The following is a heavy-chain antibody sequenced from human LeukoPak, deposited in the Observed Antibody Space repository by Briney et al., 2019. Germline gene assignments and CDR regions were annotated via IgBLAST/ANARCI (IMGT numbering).Heavy chain of an antibody. V-gene: IGHV4-30-4*08. CDR1: GGSISSYY. CDR3: ARGSIAARILPWFDP. CDR2: IYYSGST. J-gene: IGHJ5*02. D-gene: IGHD6-6*01. Sequence: PSETLSLTCTVSGGSISSYYWSWIRQPPGKGLEWIGYIYYSGSTYYNPSLKSRVTISVDTSKNQFSLKLSSVTAADTAVYYCARGSIAARILPWFDPWGQGTLVTVSS.